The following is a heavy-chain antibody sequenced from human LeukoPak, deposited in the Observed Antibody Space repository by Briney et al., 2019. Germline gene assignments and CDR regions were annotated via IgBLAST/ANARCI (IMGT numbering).Heavy chain of an antibody. CDR1: GFTFSSYT. D-gene: IGHD3-22*01. CDR2: ITSSSTYI. V-gene: IGHV3-21*01. CDR3: ARHVVAVGFDY. J-gene: IGHJ4*02. Sequence: PGGSLGLSCAASGFTFSSYTMNWVRQAPGKGLEWVSSITSSSTYIYYADSVKGRFTISRDNAQNSLYLQMSSLRAEDTAVYYCARHVVAVGFDYWGQGTLVTVSS.